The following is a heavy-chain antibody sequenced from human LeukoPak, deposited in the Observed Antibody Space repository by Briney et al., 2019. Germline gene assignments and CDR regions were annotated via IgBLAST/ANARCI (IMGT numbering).Heavy chain of an antibody. V-gene: IGHV1-69*13. CDR2: IIPIIGTA. Sequence: GASVKVSCKASGGTFSSYAISWVRQAPGQGLEWMGGIIPIIGTANYAQKVQGRVTITADESTSTAYMELSSLRSEDTAVYYCARVRVGPTAGCSSTSCYDGGRYYYYYMDVWGKGTTVTISS. CDR3: ARVRVGPTAGCSSTSCYDGGRYYYYYMDV. D-gene: IGHD2-2*01. J-gene: IGHJ6*03. CDR1: GGTFSSYA.